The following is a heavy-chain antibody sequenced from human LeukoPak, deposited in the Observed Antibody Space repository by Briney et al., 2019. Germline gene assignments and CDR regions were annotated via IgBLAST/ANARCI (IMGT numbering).Heavy chain of an antibody. Sequence: GGSLRLSGAASEFTFSDNYMSWIGKAPGKGLEWVSYIIRSGSTIYYADSVKGRFTISRDNAENSLYLQMNSLRAEDTAVYYCARDLDWELPKPSYYYYYGMDVWGQGTTVTVSS. J-gene: IGHJ6*02. D-gene: IGHD1-26*01. CDR2: IIRSGSTI. CDR3: ARDLDWELPKPSYYYYYGMDV. CDR1: EFTFSDNY. V-gene: IGHV3-11*01.